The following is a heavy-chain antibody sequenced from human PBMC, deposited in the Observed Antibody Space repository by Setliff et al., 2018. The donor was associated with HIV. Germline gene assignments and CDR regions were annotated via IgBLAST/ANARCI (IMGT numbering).Heavy chain of an antibody. Sequence: ASVKVSCKASADIFNAYYIHWVRQAPGQGLEWMGWITPNSDDTNYPQKFEGRVTLTRDTSIATAYMELRSLTSDDTAVYYCARVADRNYDFWSAYEYWGQGTLVTVSS. D-gene: IGHD3-3*01. CDR3: ARVADRNYDFWSAYEY. V-gene: IGHV1-2*02. J-gene: IGHJ4*02. CDR2: ITPNSDDT. CDR1: ADIFNAYY.